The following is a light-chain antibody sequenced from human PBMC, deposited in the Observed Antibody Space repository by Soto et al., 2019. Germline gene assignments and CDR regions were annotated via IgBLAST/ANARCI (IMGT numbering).Light chain of an antibody. J-gene: IGKJ1*01. Sequence: DIVMTQSPDSLAASLGERATINCKCSQSVLDSSNNKNYLVWYQQKPGQPPKLLIYWASTRESGVPDRFSGSGSGSDFTLTISSLQAEDVAVYYCQQYLRTPRTFGQGSQVDIK. CDR3: QQYLRTPRT. CDR2: WAS. V-gene: IGKV4-1*01. CDR1: QSVLDSSNNKNY.